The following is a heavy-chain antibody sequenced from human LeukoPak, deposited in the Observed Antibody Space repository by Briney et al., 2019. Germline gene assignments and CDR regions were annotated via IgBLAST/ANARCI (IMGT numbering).Heavy chain of an antibody. J-gene: IGHJ4*02. D-gene: IGHD2-2*01. V-gene: IGHV3-30*04. CDR1: GFNFSSYA. Sequence: GRSLRLSCATSGFNFSSYAMHGVRQAPGKGLEWVAVISYDGSNKYYADSVKGRFTISRDNSKNTLYLQMNSLRAEDTAVYYCARGTVVPAAIDIWGQGTLVTVSS. CDR3: ARGTVVPAAIDI. CDR2: ISYDGSNK.